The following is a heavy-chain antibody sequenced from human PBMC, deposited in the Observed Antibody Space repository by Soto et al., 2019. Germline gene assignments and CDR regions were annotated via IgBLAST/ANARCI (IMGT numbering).Heavy chain of an antibody. Sequence: PSETLSLTCAVYGGSFSGYYWSWIRQPPGKGLEWIGEINHSGSTNYNPSLKSRVTISVDTSKNQFSLKLSSVTAADTAVYYCARVYLYCSSTSCSKYYYYYGMDVWGQGTTVTVS. D-gene: IGHD2-2*01. CDR3: ARVYLYCSSTSCSKYYYYYGMDV. J-gene: IGHJ6*02. V-gene: IGHV4-34*01. CDR1: GGSFSGYY. CDR2: INHSGST.